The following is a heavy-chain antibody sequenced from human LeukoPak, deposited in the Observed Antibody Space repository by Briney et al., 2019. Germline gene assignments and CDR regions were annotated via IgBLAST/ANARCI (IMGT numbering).Heavy chain of an antibody. CDR1: GYTFTSYG. CDR3: ARGLDYGDYARHNWFDP. D-gene: IGHD4-17*01. CDR2: ISAYNGNT. Sequence: ASVKVSCKASGYTFTSYGISWVRQAPGQGLEWMGWISAYNGNTNYAQKLQGRVTMTTDTSTSTAYMELRSLRSDDTAVYYCARGLDYGDYARHNWFDPWGQGTLVTVSS. J-gene: IGHJ5*02. V-gene: IGHV1-18*01.